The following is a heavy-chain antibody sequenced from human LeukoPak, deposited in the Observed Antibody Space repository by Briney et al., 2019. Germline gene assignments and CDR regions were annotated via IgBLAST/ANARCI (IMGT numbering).Heavy chain of an antibody. CDR2: IYYSGST. CDR3: ARALIGDFWSGYLFDY. V-gene: IGHV4-30-4*08. D-gene: IGHD3-3*01. J-gene: IGHJ4*02. Sequence: SQTLSLTCTVSGGSISSGSYYWSWIRQPPGKGLEWIGYIYYSGSTYYNPSLKSRVTISVDTSKNQFSLKLSSVTAADTAVYYCARALIGDFWSGYLFDYWGQGTLVTVSS. CDR1: GGSISSGSYY.